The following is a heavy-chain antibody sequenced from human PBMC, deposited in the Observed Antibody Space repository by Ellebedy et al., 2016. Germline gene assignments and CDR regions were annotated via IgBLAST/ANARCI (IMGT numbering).Heavy chain of an antibody. V-gene: IGHV6-1*01. Sequence: SETLSLXCAISGDSVSSNSAAWNWSRQSTSRGLEWLGRTYYRSKWYNDYAVSVKSRITINPDTSKNQFSLQLNSVTPEDTAVYYCARLTGGSYHDAFDIWGQGTMVTVSS. D-gene: IGHD1-26*01. CDR2: TYYRSKWYN. J-gene: IGHJ3*02. CDR1: GDSVSSNSAA. CDR3: ARLTGGSYHDAFDI.